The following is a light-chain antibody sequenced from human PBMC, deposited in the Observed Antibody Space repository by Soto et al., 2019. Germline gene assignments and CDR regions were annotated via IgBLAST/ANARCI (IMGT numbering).Light chain of an antibody. CDR1: QSISSY. Sequence: DIQMTQSPSSLSASVGDRVTITCRASQSISSYLNWYQQKPGKAPKLLIYAASSLQSGVTSRFSGSGSGTDFTLTISSLQPEDFETYYCQQSYSTLTWTFGQGTKVEIK. V-gene: IGKV1-39*01. J-gene: IGKJ1*01. CDR2: AAS. CDR3: QQSYSTLTWT.